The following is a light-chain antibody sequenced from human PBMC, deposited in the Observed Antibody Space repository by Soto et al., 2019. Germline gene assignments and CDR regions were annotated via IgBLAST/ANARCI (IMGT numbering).Light chain of an antibody. CDR2: LAS. CDR1: QSISNY. V-gene: IGKV1-39*01. J-gene: IGKJ2*01. Sequence: DIQMTQSPSSLSASVGDRVTITFRASQSISNYLNWYQQRPGKAPKLLIYLASSLSSGVPSKFSGSGSGTDFTLTISVLQPEDSATYYCQQSYTTVYTFGQGTKVDIK. CDR3: QQSYTTVYT.